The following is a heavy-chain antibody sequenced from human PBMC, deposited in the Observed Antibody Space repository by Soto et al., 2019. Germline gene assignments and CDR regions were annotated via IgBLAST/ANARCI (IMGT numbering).Heavy chain of an antibody. Sequence: QVQLVQSGAEVKKPGSSVKVSCKASGGTFSSYTISWVRQAPGQGLEWMGRIIPILGIANYAQKFQGRVTITADKSTSTAYMELSSLRSEDTAVYYCARDGIYCGSGSYPAYFDYWGQGTLVTVSS. J-gene: IGHJ4*02. D-gene: IGHD3-10*01. V-gene: IGHV1-69*08. CDR3: ARDGIYCGSGSYPAYFDY. CDR1: GGTFSSYT. CDR2: IIPILGIA.